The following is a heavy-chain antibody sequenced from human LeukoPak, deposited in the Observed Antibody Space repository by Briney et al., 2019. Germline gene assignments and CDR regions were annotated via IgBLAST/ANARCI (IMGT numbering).Heavy chain of an antibody. CDR2: IYYSGST. V-gene: IGHV4-59*01. D-gene: IGHD3-3*01. CDR3: ARGRAIFGVALDY. CDR1: GGSMSSYY. Sequence: SETLSLTCTVSGGSMSSYYWSWIRQPPGKGLKWIGYIYYSGSTDYNPSLKSRLTISIDTSKNQFSLKLNSVTAADTAVYYCARGRAIFGVALDYWGQGTLVTVSS. J-gene: IGHJ4*02.